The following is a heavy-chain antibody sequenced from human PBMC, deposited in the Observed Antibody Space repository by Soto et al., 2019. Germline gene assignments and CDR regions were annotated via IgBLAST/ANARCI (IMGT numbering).Heavy chain of an antibody. V-gene: IGHV3-73*01. Sequence: EVQLVESGGGLVQPGGSLKLSCAASGLTFSGSAMHWVRQTLGKGLQWIGRINNKASSYETAYAASVKGRITISRDDSKDTAYLKMNSLKIEDTAVYYCSRQYCSCTSGNVFDILGQGTVVTGSS. CDR2: INNKASSYET. J-gene: IGHJ3*02. CDR1: GLTFSGSA. CDR3: SRQYCSCTSGNVFDI. D-gene: IGHD2-2*01.